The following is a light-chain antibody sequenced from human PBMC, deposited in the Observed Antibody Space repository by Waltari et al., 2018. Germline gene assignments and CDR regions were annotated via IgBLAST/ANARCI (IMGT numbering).Light chain of an antibody. Sequence: ELVMTQSPATLCVSPGERASLSCRASQSASTSLAWYQQTPGQAPRLLIYRASTRAAGIPDRFSGSGSGTEFTLTISSLQSEDSAIYYCQQYNIWPWTFGQGTKVDIK. V-gene: IGKV3-15*01. CDR1: QSASTS. CDR3: QQYNIWPWT. CDR2: RAS. J-gene: IGKJ1*01.